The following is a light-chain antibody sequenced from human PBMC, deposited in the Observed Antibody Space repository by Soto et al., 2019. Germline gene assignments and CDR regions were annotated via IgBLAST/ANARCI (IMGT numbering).Light chain of an antibody. Sequence: QSVLTQPASVSGSPGQSITISCTGTSSDVGGHNFVSWYQQHPGKAPKLMIYEVTYRPSGVSNRFTGSKSGNTASLTISGLLAEDEATYYCASKTASTFVLFGGGTKVTVL. CDR3: ASKTASTFVL. V-gene: IGLV2-14*03. CDR1: SSDVGGHNF. J-gene: IGLJ3*02. CDR2: EVT.